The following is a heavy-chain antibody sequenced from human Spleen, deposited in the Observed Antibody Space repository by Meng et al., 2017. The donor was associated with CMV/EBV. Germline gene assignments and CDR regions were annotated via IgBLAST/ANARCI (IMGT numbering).Heavy chain of an antibody. Sequence: GESLKISCAASGFTVSSNYMSWVRQAPGKGLEWVSAISGSGGSTYYADSVKGRFTISRDNSKNTLYLQMNSLRAEDTAVYYCAKDYYDSSGYYPHSRFDYWGQGTLVTVSS. V-gene: IGHV3-23*01. J-gene: IGHJ4*02. CDR1: GFTVSSNY. CDR3: AKDYYDSSGYYPHSRFDY. D-gene: IGHD3-22*01. CDR2: ISGSGGST.